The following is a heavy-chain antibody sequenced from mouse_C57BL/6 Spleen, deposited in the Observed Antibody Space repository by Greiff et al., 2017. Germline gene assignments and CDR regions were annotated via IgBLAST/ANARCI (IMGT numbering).Heavy chain of an antibody. CDR2: INPNYGTT. CDR1: GYSFTDYN. Sequence: VQLQQSGPELVKPGASVKISCKASGYSFTDYNMNWVKQSNGKSLEWIGVINPNYGTTSYNQKFKGKATLTVDQSSSTAYMQLNSLTSEDSAVYYCARYYYGSSPDYAIDYWGQGTSVTVSA. J-gene: IGHJ4*01. D-gene: IGHD1-1*01. CDR3: ARYYYGSSPDYAIDY. V-gene: IGHV1-39*01.